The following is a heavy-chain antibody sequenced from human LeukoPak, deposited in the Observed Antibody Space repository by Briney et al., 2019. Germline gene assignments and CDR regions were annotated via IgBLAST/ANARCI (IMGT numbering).Heavy chain of an antibody. CDR2: INHSGST. J-gene: IGHJ4*02. CDR3: ARFGGAKTDY. CDR1: GGSFSGYY. D-gene: IGHD3-16*01. Sequence: SETLSHTCAVYGGSFSGYYWSWIRQPPGKGLEWIGEINHSGSTNYNPSLKSRVTISVDTPKNQFSLKLSSVTAADTAVYYCARFGGAKTDYWGQGTLVTVSS. V-gene: IGHV4-34*01.